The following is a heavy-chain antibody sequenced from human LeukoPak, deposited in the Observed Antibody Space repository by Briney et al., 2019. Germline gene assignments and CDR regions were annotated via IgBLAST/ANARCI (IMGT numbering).Heavy chain of an antibody. J-gene: IGHJ4*02. CDR2: IKQDGSEK. Sequence: GGSLRLSCAASGFTFSSYWMSWVRQAPGKGLEWVANIKQDGSEKYYVDSVKGRFTISRDNAKNSLYLQMNSLRAEDTAVYYCAREPGRVSSGWYYYWGQGTLVTVSS. D-gene: IGHD6-19*01. CDR1: GFTFSSYW. V-gene: IGHV3-7*01. CDR3: AREPGRVSSGWYYY.